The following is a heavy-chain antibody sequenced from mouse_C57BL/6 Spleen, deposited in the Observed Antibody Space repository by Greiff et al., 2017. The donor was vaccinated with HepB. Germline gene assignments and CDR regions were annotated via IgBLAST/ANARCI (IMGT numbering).Heavy chain of an antibody. J-gene: IGHJ2*01. CDR2: IYPGDGDT. CDR3: ARSLAVVAGFDY. V-gene: IGHV1-80*01. D-gene: IGHD1-1*01. Sequence: QVQLKESGAELVKPGASVKISCKASGYAFSSYWMNWVKQRPGKGLEWIGQIYPGDGDTNYNGKFKGKATLTADKSSSTAYMQLSSLTSEDSAVYFCARSLAVVAGFDYWGQGTTLTVSS. CDR1: GYAFSSYW.